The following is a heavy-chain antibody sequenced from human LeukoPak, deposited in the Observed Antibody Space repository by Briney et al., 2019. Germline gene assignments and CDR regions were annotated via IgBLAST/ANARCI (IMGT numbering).Heavy chain of an antibody. D-gene: IGHD2-8*02. J-gene: IGHJ4*02. CDR2: INAADSDT. V-gene: IGHV5-51*06. CDR1: GYSFSTYW. CDR3: ARVPCTGGSSSRTFDY. Sequence: GESLKISCKGSGYSFSTYWIGWVRQMPGKGLEWMGLINAADSDTRYSPSFQGQVLISVDKSISTAYLQWGNLKTTDTAFYYCARVPCTGGSSSRTFDYWGQGTPVTVYS.